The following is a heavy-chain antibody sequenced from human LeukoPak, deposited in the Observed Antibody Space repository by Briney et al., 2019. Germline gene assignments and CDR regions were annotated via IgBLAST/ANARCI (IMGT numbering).Heavy chain of an antibody. V-gene: IGHV3-23*01. Sequence: GGSLRLSCAASGFTFSSYAMSWGRQAPGKGLEWVSGISGSGGTTYYAASVRGRFTISRNNSKNTLYLQMNSLRAEDTAVYYRAKDRGSSWYGDYFDYWGQGTLVTVAS. CDR1: GFTFSSYA. J-gene: IGHJ4*02. CDR2: ISGSGGTT. CDR3: AKDRGSSWYGDYFDY. D-gene: IGHD6-13*01.